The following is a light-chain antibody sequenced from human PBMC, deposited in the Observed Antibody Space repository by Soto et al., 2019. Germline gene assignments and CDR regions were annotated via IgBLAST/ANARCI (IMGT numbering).Light chain of an antibody. Sequence: EIVLTQSPGALSLSPGEIAALSFSASQSVIGTYLAWYQQKPGQAPRLLIYDTSNRATGVPDRFSGSWSGTDFTLTISRLEPEDFAVYYCQQYDTPWTFGQGTKVDIK. V-gene: IGKV3-20*01. CDR1: QSVIGTY. CDR2: DTS. CDR3: QQYDTPWT. J-gene: IGKJ1*01.